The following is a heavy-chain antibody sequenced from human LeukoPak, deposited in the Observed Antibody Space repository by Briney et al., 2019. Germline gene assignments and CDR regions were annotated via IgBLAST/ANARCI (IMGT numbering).Heavy chain of an antibody. J-gene: IGHJ6*03. CDR2: IRYDGSNK. CDR3: AKDFPGKVAANSPYYYYYMDV. V-gene: IGHV3-30*02. CDR1: RFTFNKYG. Sequence: PGGSLRLSCAASRFTFNKYGMHWVRQAPGKGLEWVAFIRYDGSNKYYADSVKGRFTISRDNSKNTLYLQMNSLRAEDTAVYYCAKDFPGKVAANSPYYYYYMDVWGKGTTVTISS. D-gene: IGHD2-15*01.